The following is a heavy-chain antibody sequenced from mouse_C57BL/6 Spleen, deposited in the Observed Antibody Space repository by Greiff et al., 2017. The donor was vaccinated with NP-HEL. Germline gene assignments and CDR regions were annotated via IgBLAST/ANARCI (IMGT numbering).Heavy chain of an antibody. CDR3: TNYYSGSRAMGY. J-gene: IGHJ4*01. D-gene: IGHD1-1*01. CDR2: IDPETGGT. Sequence: QVQLQQSGAELVRPGASVTLSCKASGYTFTDYEMHWVKQTPVHGLEWIGAIDPETGGTAYNQKFKGKAILTADKSSSTAYMELRSLTSEDSAVYYCTNYYSGSRAMGYRGQETSETVSS. V-gene: IGHV1-15*01. CDR1: GYTFTDYE.